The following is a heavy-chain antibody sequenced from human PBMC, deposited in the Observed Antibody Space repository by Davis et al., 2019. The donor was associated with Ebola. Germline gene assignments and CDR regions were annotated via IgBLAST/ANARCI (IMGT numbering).Heavy chain of an antibody. CDR1: GYTFTGYY. Sequence: ASVKVSCKASGYTFTGYYMHWVRQAPGQGLEWMGWINPNSGGTNYAQKLQGRVTMTTDTSTSTAYMELRSLRSDDTAVYYCARDDVVVVPAAIRFDYWGQGTLVTVSS. D-gene: IGHD2-2*02. V-gene: IGHV1-2*02. CDR3: ARDDVVVVPAAIRFDY. CDR2: INPNSGGT. J-gene: IGHJ4*02.